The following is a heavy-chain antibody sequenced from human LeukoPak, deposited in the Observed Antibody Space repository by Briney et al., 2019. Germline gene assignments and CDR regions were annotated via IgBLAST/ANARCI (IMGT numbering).Heavy chain of an antibody. CDR2: IRGSGTT. J-gene: IGHJ5*02. CDR3: SRDKFYVWFDP. CDR1: GFTFADYT. Sequence: GGSLRLSCTTSGFTFADYTMRWFRQAPGKGLESVGFIRGSGTTQYAASVRGRFTISRDDSKSIAYLQMNSLKTEDTAVYYCSRDKFYVWFDPWGQGTLVTVSS. D-gene: IGHD3-16*01. V-gene: IGHV3-49*03.